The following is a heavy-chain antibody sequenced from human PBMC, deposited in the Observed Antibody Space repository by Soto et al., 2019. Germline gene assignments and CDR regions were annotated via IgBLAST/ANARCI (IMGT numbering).Heavy chain of an antibody. D-gene: IGHD3-10*01. J-gene: IGHJ4*02. V-gene: IGHV3-23*01. CDR1: GFTFSSYA. Sequence: PGGSLRLSCAASGFTFSSYAMSWVRQAPGKGLEWVSAISGSGGTTYYADSVKGRFTISRDNSKNTLSLQMNSLRAEDTAVYYCAKDLLLWFGELSHWGQGTLVTVSS. CDR2: ISGSGGTT. CDR3: AKDLLLWFGELSH.